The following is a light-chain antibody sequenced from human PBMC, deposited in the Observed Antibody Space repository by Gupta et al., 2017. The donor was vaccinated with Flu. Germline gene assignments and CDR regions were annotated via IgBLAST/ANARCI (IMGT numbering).Light chain of an antibody. CDR2: DAS. V-gene: IGKV1-33*01. J-gene: IGKJ5*01. Sequence: DSEMTQSPSSLSASVGDRVSITCQASQDISNYLNWYQQKPGKAPKLLIYDASNLETGVPSRFSGSGSGTDFTFTISSLQSEDIATYYCQQYDNHPLTFGEGTRVEIK. CDR1: QDISNY. CDR3: QQYDNHPLT.